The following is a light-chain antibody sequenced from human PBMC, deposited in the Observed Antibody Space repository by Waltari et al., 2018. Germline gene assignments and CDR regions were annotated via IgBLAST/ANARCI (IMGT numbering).Light chain of an antibody. CDR2: WAS. Sequence: DIVMPQSPDSLAVSLGEGATVNCMSSQTVFYSSTNKNYLAWYQQKPGQPPKLLLYWASTRESGVPDRFSGSGSETDFTLTISSLQAEDVAVYYCQQYYSTPPTFGQGTKLEI. CDR3: QQYYSTPPT. CDR1: QTVFYSSTNKNY. J-gene: IGKJ2*01. V-gene: IGKV4-1*01.